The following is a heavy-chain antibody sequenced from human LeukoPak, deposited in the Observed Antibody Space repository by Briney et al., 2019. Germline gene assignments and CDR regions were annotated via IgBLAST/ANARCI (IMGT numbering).Heavy chain of an antibody. J-gene: IGHJ6*03. CDR3: ANPGGDIWSPYYNYMDV. V-gene: IGHV3-33*06. CDR2: IWYDGSNK. D-gene: IGHD3-3*01. Sequence: GGSLRLSSEASGFTFSNYDMHWVGQAPGKGLKGVAIIWYDGSNKYYADSVKGRFAIPRDNSKNTLYLQMNSPRAEDTAVYYCANPGGDIWSPYYNYMDVWGKGTTVIVSS. CDR1: GFTFSNYD.